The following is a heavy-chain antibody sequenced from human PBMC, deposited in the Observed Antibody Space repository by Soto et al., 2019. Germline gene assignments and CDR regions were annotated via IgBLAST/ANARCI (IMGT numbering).Heavy chain of an antibody. D-gene: IGHD3-3*01. J-gene: IGHJ3*02. CDR2: IYHSGRT. CDR3: ARRRGWSGYYDQDAFDI. Sequence: QVQLQESGPGLVKPSGTLSLTCAVSGGSISSSNWWSWVRQPPGKGLEWIGEIYHSGRTNYNPSLKSRVTISVDKSKNQFSLRLSSVTAADTAVYYCARRRGWSGYYDQDAFDIWGQGTMVTVSS. V-gene: IGHV4-4*02. CDR1: GGSISSSNW.